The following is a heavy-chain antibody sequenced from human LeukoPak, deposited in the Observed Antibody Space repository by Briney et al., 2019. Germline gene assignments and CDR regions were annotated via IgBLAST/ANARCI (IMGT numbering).Heavy chain of an antibody. CDR2: ISDSGGKT. J-gene: IGHJ4*02. V-gene: IGHV3-23*01. CDR3: AKHGSGRYFDY. D-gene: IGHD6-19*01. Sequence: GGSLRLSCVASGFIFSSYGMSWVRQAPGEGLEWVSAISDSGGKTYYADSMKGRFTISRDNSKNTLYLQMNSLRAEDTAVYYCAKHGSGRYFDYWGQGTLVTVSS. CDR1: GFIFSSYG.